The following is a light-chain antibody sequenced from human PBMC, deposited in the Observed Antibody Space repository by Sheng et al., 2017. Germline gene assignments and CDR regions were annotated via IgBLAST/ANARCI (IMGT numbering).Light chain of an antibody. CDR2: GAS. J-gene: IGKJ4*01. CDR3: QQRRSWPLT. CDR1: QDISSH. V-gene: IGKV3-11*01. Sequence: EIVLTQSPATLSMSPGERVTLSCRAGQDISSHLAWYQQRVGQSPRLLIYGASNRATGIPARFSGSGSGTDFTLTISSLEPDDFAVYYCQQRRSWPLTFXGGTEGGRSN.